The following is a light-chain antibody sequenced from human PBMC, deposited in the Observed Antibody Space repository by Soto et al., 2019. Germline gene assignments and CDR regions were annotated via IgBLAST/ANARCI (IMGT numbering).Light chain of an antibody. CDR2: AAS. J-gene: IGKJ1*01. V-gene: IGKV1-39*01. Sequence: DIQMTQSPSSLSASVEDRVIITCRASESINSYLNWYQQKPGKAPKILIYAASSLQSGVPSRFSGSGSETVFTININNLQPEDSATYNCQQSYSRLVTFGQGTKVEI. CDR1: ESINSY. CDR3: QQSYSRLVT.